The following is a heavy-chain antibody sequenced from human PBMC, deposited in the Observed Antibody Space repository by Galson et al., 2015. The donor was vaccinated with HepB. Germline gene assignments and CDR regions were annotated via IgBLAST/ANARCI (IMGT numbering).Heavy chain of an antibody. J-gene: IGHJ4*02. V-gene: IGHV4-34*01. CDR3: ARGRLDIVVLPAIKTLDY. Sequence: ETLSLTCAVYGGSFSGYYWTWIRQPPGKGLEWIGEISGSTNYNPSLKSRVTISIDTSKNQFSLELNSVTAADTAVYYCARGRLDIVVLPAIKTLDYWGQGTLVTVSS. D-gene: IGHD2-2*03. CDR2: ISGST. CDR1: GGSFSGYY.